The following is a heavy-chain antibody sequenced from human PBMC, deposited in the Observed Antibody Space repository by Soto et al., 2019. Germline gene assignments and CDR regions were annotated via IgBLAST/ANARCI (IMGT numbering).Heavy chain of an antibody. J-gene: IGHJ4*02. D-gene: IGHD3-9*01. CDR3: ARVTVLRYFDWLIDY. Sequence: SETLSLTCAVYGGSFSGYYWTWIRQSPGKGLEWIGQISYSGSTNYNPSLKSRVFISIGTSNNQFFLELTSVTAADTAVYYCARVTVLRYFDWLIDYWGQGTLVTVS. CDR2: ISYSGST. V-gene: IGHV4-34*01. CDR1: GGSFSGYY.